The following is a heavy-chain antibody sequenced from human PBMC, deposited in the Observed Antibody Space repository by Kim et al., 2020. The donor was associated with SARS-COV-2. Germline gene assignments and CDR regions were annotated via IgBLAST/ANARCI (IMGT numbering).Heavy chain of an antibody. Sequence: SVKVSCKASENTFTSNYRNWVRQAPGQGLEWMGIINLSGCRTSYAQKFQGRVTMTRGTPTRNVYRELRTLRSGETAWYSCAREMERQKKYVTEVW. V-gene: IGHV1-46*01. CDR3: AREMERQKKYVTEV. CDR1: ENTFTSNY. CDR2: INLSGCRT. D-gene: IGHD1-1*01. J-gene: IGHJ6*01.